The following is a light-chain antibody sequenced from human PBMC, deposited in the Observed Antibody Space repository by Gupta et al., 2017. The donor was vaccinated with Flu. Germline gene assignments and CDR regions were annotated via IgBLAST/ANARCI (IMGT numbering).Light chain of an antibody. J-gene: IGKJ1*01. V-gene: IGKV1-5*03. CDR1: QIISHG. Sequence: DIQMTQSPSTLSASVGDRVTITCRASQIISHGLAWYQQKPGKAPDLLISRTSSLESGVPSRFSGSGSGTEFTLTISSLQPDDSATYYCQQYIDFPRTFGQGTKVEIK. CDR2: RTS. CDR3: QQYIDFPRT.